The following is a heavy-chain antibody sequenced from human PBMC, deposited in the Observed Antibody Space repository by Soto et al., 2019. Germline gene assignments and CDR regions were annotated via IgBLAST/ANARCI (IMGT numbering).Heavy chain of an antibody. CDR1: GGTVGSYS. CDR3: PSALVSSLEWLPDSYYYTMDV. Sequence: GSGKAGCKACGGTVGSYSIGWVRRAPGQGLEGMGWIDPNSGGTNYAQRFQGRVTMTRDTSITTAYMELSGLRSHDTAVYYCPSALVSSLEWLPDSYYYTMDVCAQGLTLPVYS. V-gene: IGHV1-2*02. CDR2: IDPNSGGT. D-gene: IGHD3-3*01. J-gene: IGHJ6*02.